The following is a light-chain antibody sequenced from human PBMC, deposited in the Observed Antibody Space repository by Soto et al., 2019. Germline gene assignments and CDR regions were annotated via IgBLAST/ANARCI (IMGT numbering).Light chain of an antibody. CDR3: AAWDESLNGFFV. CDR2: SNN. V-gene: IGLV1-44*01. CDR1: SSNIGSNT. J-gene: IGLJ1*01. Sequence: QSVLTQPPSASGTPGQRVTMSCSGSSSNIGSNTVNWYQQLPGTAPKLLIYSNNQRPSGVPDRFSGSKSGTSASLAISGLQSEDEADYSCAAWDESLNGFFVFGTGTKVTVL.